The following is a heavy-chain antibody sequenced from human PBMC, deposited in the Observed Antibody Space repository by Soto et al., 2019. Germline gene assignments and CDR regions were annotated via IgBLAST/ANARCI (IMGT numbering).Heavy chain of an antibody. Sequence: EVQLLESGGGLVQPGGSLILSCTASGFTFSTYAMSWVRQAPGKGLVWVSTSSGSGDSTNSADSVKGQFAISRDTSNYMLYVQMDSLRVEDTAVYYCAKENRRGYCSGGICYGYFDYWGQGTLVTVSS. CDR2: SSGSGDST. D-gene: IGHD2-15*01. CDR1: GFTFSTYA. V-gene: IGHV3-23*01. CDR3: AKENRRGYCSGGICYGYFDY. J-gene: IGHJ4*02.